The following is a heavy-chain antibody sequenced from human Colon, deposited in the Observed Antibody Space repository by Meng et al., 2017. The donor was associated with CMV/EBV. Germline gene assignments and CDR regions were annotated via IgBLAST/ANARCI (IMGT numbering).Heavy chain of an antibody. D-gene: IGHD2-8*02. J-gene: IGHJ4*02. CDR3: ARHSLTILTD. CDR1: GSLPRTPGSC. V-gene: IGHV2-5*02. Sequence: LEQPTPPSTLSSTFVGSLPRTPGSCWAWVRHPPGKAPELLALIHWDDDKRYTPSLKNRLNITKDTSKNQVVLSMTALDPADTCTFYCARHSLTILTDWGQGALVTVSS. CDR2: IHWDDDK.